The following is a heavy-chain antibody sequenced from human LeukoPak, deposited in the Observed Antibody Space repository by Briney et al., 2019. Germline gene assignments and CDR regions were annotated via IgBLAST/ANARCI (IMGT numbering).Heavy chain of an antibody. Sequence: GGSLRLSCAASGFTVSNYGMNWVRQAPGEGLEWVSYISSSGTTIYYADSVKGRFTISRDNAKNSLYLQMNSLRADDTAVYYCARGARDGYNWWGQGTLVTVSS. J-gene: IGHJ4*02. CDR3: ARGARDGYNW. CDR2: ISSSGTTI. CDR1: GFTVSNYG. D-gene: IGHD5-24*01. V-gene: IGHV3-48*01.